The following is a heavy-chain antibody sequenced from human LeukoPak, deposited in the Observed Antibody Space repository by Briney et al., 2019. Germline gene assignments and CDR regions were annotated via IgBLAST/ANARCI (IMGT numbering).Heavy chain of an antibody. Sequence: SETLSLTRAVYGGSFSGYYWSWIRQPPGKGLEWIGEINQSGSTNYNPSLKSRVTISVDTSKNQFSLRLSSVTAADTAVYYCARGRVAARSYYMDVWGKGTTVTVSS. V-gene: IGHV4-34*01. J-gene: IGHJ6*03. CDR3: ARGRVAARSYYMDV. CDR2: INQSGST. D-gene: IGHD6-6*01. CDR1: GGSFSGYY.